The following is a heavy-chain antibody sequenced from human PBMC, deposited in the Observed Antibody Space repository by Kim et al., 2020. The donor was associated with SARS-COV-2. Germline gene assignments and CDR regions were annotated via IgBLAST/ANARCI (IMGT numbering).Heavy chain of an antibody. Sequence: YMPTFQSQVTIPADQSISTAYLQWSSLKAADTAMYYCARQGGSTIGYMDVWGKGTTVTVSS. V-gene: IGHV5-51*01. D-gene: IGHD2-2*01. J-gene: IGHJ6*03. CDR3: ARQGGSTIGYMDV.